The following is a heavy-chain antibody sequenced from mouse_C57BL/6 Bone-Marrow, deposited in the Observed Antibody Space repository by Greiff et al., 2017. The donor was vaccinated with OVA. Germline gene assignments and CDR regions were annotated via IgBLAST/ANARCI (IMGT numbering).Heavy chain of an antibody. Sequence: VQLQQPGAELVKPGASVKLSCKASGYTFTSYWMQWVKQRPGQGLEWIGEIDPSDSYTNYNQKFKGKATLTVDTSSSTAYMQLSSLTSEDSAVYYCARWNYYGSRDYAMDYWGQGTSVTVSS. V-gene: IGHV1-50*01. CDR1: GYTFTSYW. J-gene: IGHJ4*01. CDR2: IDPSDSYT. CDR3: ARWNYYGSRDYAMDY. D-gene: IGHD1-1*01.